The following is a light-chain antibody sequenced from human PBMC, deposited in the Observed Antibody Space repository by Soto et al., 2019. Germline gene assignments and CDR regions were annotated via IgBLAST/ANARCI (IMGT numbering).Light chain of an antibody. Sequence: EILLTQSPGTLSLSPGERATLYCRASQSVRNNYLAWYQQKPGQAPRFLIYDASSRATGIPDRFSGSGSGTDFTLTISRLEPEDFAVYYCQQYGSTPLTFGGGTKVEIK. V-gene: IGKV3-20*01. CDR3: QQYGSTPLT. CDR2: DAS. CDR1: QSVRNNY. J-gene: IGKJ4*01.